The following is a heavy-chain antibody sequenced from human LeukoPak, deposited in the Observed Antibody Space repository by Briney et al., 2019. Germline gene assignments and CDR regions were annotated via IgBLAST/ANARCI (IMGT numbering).Heavy chain of an antibody. D-gene: IGHD6-19*01. Sequence: ASVKVSCKASGYTFISYYMHWVRQAPEQGLEWMGIINPSDGSTNYAQKFQGRVTMTRDTSTRTVYMDLSSLTSEDTAVYYCARDYRTSSNGWSSDPWGQGTLVTVSS. J-gene: IGHJ5*02. V-gene: IGHV1-46*01. CDR2: INPSDGST. CDR3: ARDYRTSSNGWSSDP. CDR1: GYTFISYY.